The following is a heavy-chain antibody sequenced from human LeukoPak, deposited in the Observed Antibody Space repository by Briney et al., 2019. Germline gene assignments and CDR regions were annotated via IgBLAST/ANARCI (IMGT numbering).Heavy chain of an antibody. J-gene: IGHJ6*02. Sequence: GGSLRLSCAASGFSFTSYWMHWVRQAPGKGLVWVSRVNSDGSSTTYADSVKGRFTISRDNAKNTLYLQMNSLRAEDTAVYYCARGRYYGMDVWGQGTTVTVSS. CDR2: VNSDGSST. V-gene: IGHV3-74*01. CDR3: ARGRYYGMDV. CDR1: GFSFTSYW.